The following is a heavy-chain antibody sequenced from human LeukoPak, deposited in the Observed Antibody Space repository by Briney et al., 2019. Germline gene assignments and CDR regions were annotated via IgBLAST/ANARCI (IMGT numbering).Heavy chain of an antibody. V-gene: IGHV4-61*01. Sequence: SETLSLTCTVSGGSVSSGYFYWSWIRQPPGKGLEWIGCSSTSGITNYNPSLKSRVTISLDTSNNQFSLKLSSVTAADTAVYYFVSCSSTSCPYANFDYWGQGTLVTVSS. CDR3: VSCSSTSCPYANFDY. CDR1: GGSVSSGYFY. D-gene: IGHD2-2*01. J-gene: IGHJ4*02. CDR2: SSTSGIT.